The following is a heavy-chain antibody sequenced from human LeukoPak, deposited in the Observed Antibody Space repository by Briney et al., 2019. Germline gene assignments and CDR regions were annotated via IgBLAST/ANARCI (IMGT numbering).Heavy chain of an antibody. J-gene: IGHJ2*01. D-gene: IGHD6-13*01. V-gene: IGHV4-59*08. CDR3: ARHGVAAAGRPPTSGYWYFDL. CDR2: IYYSGST. CDR1: GGSISSYY. Sequence: TSETLSLTCTVSGGSISSYYWSWIRQLPGKGLEWIGYIYYSGSTNYNPSLKGRVTISVDTSKNQFSLKLSSVTAADTAVYYCARHGVAAAGRPPTSGYWYFDLWGRGTLVTVSS.